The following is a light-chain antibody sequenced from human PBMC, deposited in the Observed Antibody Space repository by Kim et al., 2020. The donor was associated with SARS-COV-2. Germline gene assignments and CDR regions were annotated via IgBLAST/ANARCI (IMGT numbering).Light chain of an antibody. V-gene: IGKV1-39*01. CDR2: AAS. Sequence: DIQMTQSPSSLSASVGDRVTITCRASQSISSYLNWYQQKPGKAPKLLIYAASSLQSGVPSRFSGSGSGTDFTLTISSLQPGGFATYYCQQSYSTPRTFGQGTKVDIK. CDR3: QQSYSTPRT. J-gene: IGKJ1*01. CDR1: QSISSY.